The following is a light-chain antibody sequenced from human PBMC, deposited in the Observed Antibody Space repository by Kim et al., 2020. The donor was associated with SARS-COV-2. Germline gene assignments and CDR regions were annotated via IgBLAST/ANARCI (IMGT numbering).Light chain of an antibody. Sequence: DIQMTQSPSSLSASVGDRVTITCQASQDVSIYLNWYRQKPGKAPELLIYDASNLETGVPSRFSGSGSGTDFSFTISSLQPEDIATYYCQHYDGLPITFGRGTRLEIK. V-gene: IGKV1-33*01. CDR2: DAS. J-gene: IGKJ5*01. CDR1: QDVSIY. CDR3: QHYDGLPIT.